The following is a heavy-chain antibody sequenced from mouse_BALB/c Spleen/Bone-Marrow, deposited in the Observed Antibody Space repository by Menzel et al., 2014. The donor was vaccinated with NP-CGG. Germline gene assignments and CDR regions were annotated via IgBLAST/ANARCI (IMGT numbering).Heavy chain of an antibody. CDR2: IWSGGST. J-gene: IGHJ4*01. Sequence: VQLQQSGPGLVQPSQSLSIPCTVSGFSLTSYGVHWVRQFPGKGLEWLGVIWSGGSTDYNAPFMSGLNISKDNSKSQVFFKMNSLQANDTAIYYCARNPIRRNAMDYWGQGTSVTVSS. D-gene: IGHD2-12*01. CDR3: ARNPIRRNAMDY. CDR1: GFSLTSYG. V-gene: IGHV2-2*02.